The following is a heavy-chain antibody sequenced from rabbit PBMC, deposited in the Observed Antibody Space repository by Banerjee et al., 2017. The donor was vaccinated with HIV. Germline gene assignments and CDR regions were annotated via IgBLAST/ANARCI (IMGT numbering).Heavy chain of an antibody. CDR3: ARYFTSTGAAGMDL. J-gene: IGHJ4*01. Sequence: LEESGGGLVKPEGSLTLTCKASGFDFSSNAICWVRQAPGKGLEWIGTIYAGSSGSAYYASWVNGRFTISKTSSTTVTLQMTSLTAADTATYFCARYFTSTGAAGMDLWGPGTLVTVS. D-gene: IGHD7-1*01. CDR1: GFDFSSNA. CDR2: IYAGSSGSA. V-gene: IGHV1S45*01.